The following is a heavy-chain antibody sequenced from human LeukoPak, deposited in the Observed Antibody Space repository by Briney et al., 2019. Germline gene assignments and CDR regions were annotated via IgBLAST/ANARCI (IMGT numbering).Heavy chain of an antibody. D-gene: IGHD3-22*01. CDR3: ARASYYYDTSGLGAFDI. J-gene: IGHJ3*02. V-gene: IGHV3-9*01. CDR1: GFTFDDHA. Sequence: PGGSLRLSCAASGFTFDDHAMYWVRQAPGKGLEWVSGINWDGSRIGYADAVKGRFTISRDSAQNSLYLQMNSLRTEDTALYYCARASYYYDTSGLGAFDIWGQGTLVTVSS. CDR2: INWDGSRI.